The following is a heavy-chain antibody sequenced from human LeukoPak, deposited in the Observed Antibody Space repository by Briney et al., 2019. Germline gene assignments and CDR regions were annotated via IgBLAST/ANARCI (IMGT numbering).Heavy chain of an antibody. CDR1: GFTFISYA. CDR3: TRYYDSSGYSV. V-gene: IGHV3-49*03. Sequence: TGGSLRLSCAASGFTFISYAMSWFRQAPGKGLEWVGFIRSKAYGGATEYAASVKGRFTISRDDSKSIAYLQMNSLKTEDTAVYYCTRYYDSSGYSVWGQGTTVTVSS. CDR2: IRSKAYGGAT. J-gene: IGHJ6*02. D-gene: IGHD3-22*01.